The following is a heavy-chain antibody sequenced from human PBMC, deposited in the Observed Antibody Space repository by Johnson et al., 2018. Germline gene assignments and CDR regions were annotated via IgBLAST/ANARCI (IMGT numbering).Heavy chain of an antibody. CDR2: ISYDGSNK. V-gene: IGHV3-30-3*01. CDR3: ARPESANYDESGEYFQH. D-gene: IGHD3-22*01. CDR1: GFTFSSYA. J-gene: IGHJ1*01. Sequence: VQLVQSGGGVVQPGRSLRLSCAASGFTFSSYAMHWVRQAPGKGLEWVAVISYDGSNKYYADSVKGRFTHSRDNSKNTLYLQINSLRAEDAAVYYCARPESANYDESGEYFQHWGQGTLVTVSS.